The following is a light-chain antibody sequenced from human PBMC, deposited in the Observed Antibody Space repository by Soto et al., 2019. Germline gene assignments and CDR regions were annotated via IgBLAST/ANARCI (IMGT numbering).Light chain of an antibody. V-gene: IGLV2-8*01. CDR1: SSDIGAYNY. J-gene: IGLJ3*02. Sequence: QPVLPQPPSASGSPGQSVTISCTGTSSDIGAYNYVSWFQQHPGEAPKLIISEVNKRPSGVPDRFSGSKSGNTASLTVAGLQAEDEADYYCTSYGGRDNLMFGGGTQLTVL. CDR3: TSYGGRDNLM. CDR2: EVN.